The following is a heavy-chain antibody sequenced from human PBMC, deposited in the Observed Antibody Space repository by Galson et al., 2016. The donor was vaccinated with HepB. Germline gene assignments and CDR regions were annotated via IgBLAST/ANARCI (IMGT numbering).Heavy chain of an antibody. V-gene: IGHV3-73*01. J-gene: IGHJ6*02. CDR1: GFTFSGSG. Sequence: SLRLSCAASGFTFSGSGTHWVRQASGKGLEWVARIGSKANCHATEYAASVTGRFTLPRDDSKNTEYLQMNSLKTEDTAVYYRTTMGGCVGYCSNTPIYDWDVWGQGTTVTVSS. CDR3: TTMGGCVGYCSNTPIYDWDV. CDR2: IGSKANCHAT. D-gene: IGHD2-2*01.